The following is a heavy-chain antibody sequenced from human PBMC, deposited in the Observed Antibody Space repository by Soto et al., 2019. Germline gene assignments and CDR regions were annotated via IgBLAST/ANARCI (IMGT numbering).Heavy chain of an antibody. CDR1: GFTFSNYA. CDR2: VSGTGGST. Sequence: EVQLLESGGGLVQPGGSLRLSCAASGFTFSNYAMSWVRQAPGKGLEWVSAVSGTGGSTNYADSVKGRFTISRDNSKNTLYLQMNSLRAEDTAVYVCSKGSCLTGCFFWGQGPLVAVSS. V-gene: IGHV3-23*01. J-gene: IGHJ4*02. CDR3: SKGSCLTGCFF. D-gene: IGHD3-9*01.